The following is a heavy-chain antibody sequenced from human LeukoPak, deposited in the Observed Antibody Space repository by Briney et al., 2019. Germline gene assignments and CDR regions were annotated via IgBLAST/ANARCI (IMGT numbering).Heavy chain of an antibody. V-gene: IGHV1-2*02. J-gene: IGHJ4*02. CDR1: GYTFTGYY. D-gene: IGHD2-2*01. CDR3: ARIYGLYQLSFGY. Sequence: GASVKVSCKASGYTFTGYYMHWVRQAPGQGLEWMGWINPNSGGTNYAQKFQGRVTMTRDTSISTAYMELSRLRSDDTAVYYCARIYGLYQLSFGYWGQGTLVTVSS. CDR2: INPNSGGT.